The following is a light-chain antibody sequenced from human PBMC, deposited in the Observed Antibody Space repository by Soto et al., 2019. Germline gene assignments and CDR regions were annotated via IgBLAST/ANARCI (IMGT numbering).Light chain of an antibody. Sequence: IQMTESPSTLSASKGDRVTITGRASQSIVRWMAWYQQKPGKAPKLLIYKASTLKSGVPSRFSGSGSGTEFTLTISSLQPDDFATYYCQHYNSYSEAFGQGTKVDI. V-gene: IGKV1-5*03. J-gene: IGKJ1*01. CDR3: QHYNSYSEA. CDR2: KAS. CDR1: QSIVRW.